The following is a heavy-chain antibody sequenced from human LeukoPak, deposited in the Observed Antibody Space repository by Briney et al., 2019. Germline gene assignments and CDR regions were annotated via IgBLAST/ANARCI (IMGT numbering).Heavy chain of an antibody. J-gene: IGHJ4*02. Sequence: NPSETLSLTCTVSGGSISSSSYYWGWVRQPPGKGLEWIANIYYSGSTYYSPSLRSRVTTSVDTSKNQFSLKLTSVTAADTAVYYCARHASVSGNWPRPLDYWGQGSLVTVSS. V-gene: IGHV4-39*01. CDR3: ARHASVSGNWPRPLDY. CDR1: GGSISSSSYY. D-gene: IGHD3-3*01. CDR2: IYYSGST.